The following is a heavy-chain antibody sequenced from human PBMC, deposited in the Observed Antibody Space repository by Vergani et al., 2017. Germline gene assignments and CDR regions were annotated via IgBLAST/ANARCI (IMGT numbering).Heavy chain of an antibody. Sequence: QVQLQESGPGLVKPSQTLSLTCTVSGGSISSGDYYWSWIRQPAGKGLEWIGYIYYSGSTNYNPSLKSRVTISVDTSKNQFYLKLSSVTAADTAVYYCARVAVTIVGVVIIRPRDYYYYGMDVWGQGTTVTVSS. CDR3: ARVAVTIVGVVIIRPRDYYYYGMDV. CDR1: GGSISSGDYY. V-gene: IGHV4-61*10. CDR2: IYYSGST. J-gene: IGHJ6*02. D-gene: IGHD3-3*01.